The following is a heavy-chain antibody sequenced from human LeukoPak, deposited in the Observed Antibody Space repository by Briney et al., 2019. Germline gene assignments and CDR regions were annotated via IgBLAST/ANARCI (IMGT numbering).Heavy chain of an antibody. D-gene: IGHD6-19*01. CDR2: ISWNSGSI. CDR1: GFTFDDYA. J-gene: IGHJ4*02. V-gene: IGHV3-9*01. CDR3: AKDIRSSGPPYYFDY. Sequence: HSGGSLRLSCAASGFTFDDYAMHWVRQAPGEGLEWVSGISWNSGSIGYADSVKGRFTISRDNAKNSLYLQMNSLRAEDTALYYCAKDIRSSGPPYYFDYWGQGTLVTVSS.